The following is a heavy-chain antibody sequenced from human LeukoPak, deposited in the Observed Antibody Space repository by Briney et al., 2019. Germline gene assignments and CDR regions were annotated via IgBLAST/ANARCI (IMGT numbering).Heavy chain of an antibody. CDR1: GFTFSSYA. Sequence: PGGSLRLSCAASGFTFSSYAMSWVRQAPGKGLKWVSAISRSGGSTYYADSVKGRFTISRDNSKNTLCLQMNSLRAEDTAVYYCAKDEYCSGGSCYPEYFQHWGQGTLVTVSS. V-gene: IGHV3-23*01. CDR2: ISRSGGST. J-gene: IGHJ1*01. D-gene: IGHD2-15*01. CDR3: AKDEYCSGGSCYPEYFQH.